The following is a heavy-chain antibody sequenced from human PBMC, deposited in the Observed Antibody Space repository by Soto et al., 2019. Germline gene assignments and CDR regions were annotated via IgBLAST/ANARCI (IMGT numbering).Heavy chain of an antibody. CDR3: AREPPRAECVVNWFGP. Sequence: QVQLVQSGTEVKQPGSSVKISCKASGGTLTTHGIIWVRQAPGQGLEWMGGIVPIFNSPKYAQKFQGRLTITADRSRNRVYMELSSRTSEDTATYYCAREPPRAECVVNWFGPWGQGTLVTVSS. CDR2: IVPIFNSP. CDR1: GGTLTTHG. V-gene: IGHV1-69*06. D-gene: IGHD2-21*01. J-gene: IGHJ5*02.